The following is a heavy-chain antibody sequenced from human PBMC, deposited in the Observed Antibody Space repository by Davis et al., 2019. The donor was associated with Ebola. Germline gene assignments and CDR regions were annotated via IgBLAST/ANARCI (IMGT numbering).Heavy chain of an antibody. CDR1: GDSVSTAG. CDR2: TYYKSKWYN. J-gene: IGHJ6*04. V-gene: IGHV6-1*01. D-gene: IGHD5-18*01. Sequence: HSQTLSLTCAISGDSVSTAGWNWIRQSPSRGLERLGRTYYKSKWYNDYAVSVKSRITINPDTSKNQFSLQLNSVTPEDTALYYCARGWLRTGLDVWGEGTTVTVSS. CDR3: ARGWLRTGLDV.